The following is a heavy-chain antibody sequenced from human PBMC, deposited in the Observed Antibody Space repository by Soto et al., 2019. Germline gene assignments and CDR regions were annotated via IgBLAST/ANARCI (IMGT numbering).Heavy chain of an antibody. D-gene: IGHD6-13*01. CDR3: VRVAGSASWYETDS. Sequence: SETLSLTCAVSGYSISSGYYWGWIRQPPGKGLEWLGTTYYGASSYYNPSLRSRITILLDASTNQLSLKLSSVTAADTAVYFCVRVAGSASWYETDSRGQGILVTVSS. V-gene: IGHV4-38-2*01. CDR1: GYSISSGYY. CDR2: TYYGASS. J-gene: IGHJ4*02.